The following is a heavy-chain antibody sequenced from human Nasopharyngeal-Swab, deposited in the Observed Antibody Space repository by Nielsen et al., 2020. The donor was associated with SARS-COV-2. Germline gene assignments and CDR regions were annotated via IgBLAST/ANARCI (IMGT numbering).Heavy chain of an antibody. CDR2: ISYDGSNK. Sequence: VRQMPGKGLEWVAVISYDGSNKYYADSVKGRFTISRDNSKSTLYLQMNSLRAEDTAVYYCARSLGGYDYFDYWGQGTLVTVSS. CDR3: ARSLGGYDYFDY. D-gene: IGHD5-12*01. V-gene: IGHV3-30-3*01. J-gene: IGHJ4*02.